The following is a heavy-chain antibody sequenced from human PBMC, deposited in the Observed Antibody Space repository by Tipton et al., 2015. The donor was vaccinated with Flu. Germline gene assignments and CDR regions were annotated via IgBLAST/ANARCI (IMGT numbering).Heavy chain of an antibody. V-gene: IGHV3-33*01. Sequence: SLRLSCAASGFTFSSYGMHWVRQAPGKGLEWVAVIWYDGSNKYYADSVKGRFTISRDNSKNTLYLQMNSLRAEDTAVYYCARDVYCSGGSCYRAFDIWGQGTMVTVSS. CDR3: ARDVYCSGGSCYRAFDI. D-gene: IGHD2-15*01. CDR2: IWYDGSNK. CDR1: GFTFSSYG. J-gene: IGHJ3*02.